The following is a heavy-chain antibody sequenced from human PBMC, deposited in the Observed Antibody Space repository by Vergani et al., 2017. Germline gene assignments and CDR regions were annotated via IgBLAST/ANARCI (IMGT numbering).Heavy chain of an antibody. Sequence: QLQLQESGPGLVKPSETLSLTCTVSGGSTSSSSYYWGWIRQPPGKGLEWIGSIYFSGSTYYNPSLKSRVTIAVDTSKDQFSLKLSSVTAADTAVYYCARQSVEQATAFDYWGQGTLVTVSS. CDR2: IYFSGST. J-gene: IGHJ4*02. D-gene: IGHD6-13*01. CDR3: ARQSVEQATAFDY. CDR1: GGSTSSSSYY. V-gene: IGHV4-39*01.